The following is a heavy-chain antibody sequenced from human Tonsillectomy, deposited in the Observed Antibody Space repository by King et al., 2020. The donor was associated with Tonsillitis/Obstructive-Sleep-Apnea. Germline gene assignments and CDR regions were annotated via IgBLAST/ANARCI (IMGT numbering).Heavy chain of an antibody. Sequence: VQLQQWGAGLLKPSETLSLNCVVYGGSFRGYYWSWIRQPPGKGLEWIGEINHSGSTDYNPSLKSRVTISVDTSKNQFSLKLSSVTAADTAGYYCARLDYGDPNWYFDLWGRGTLVTVSS. CDR3: ARLDYGDPNWYFDL. CDR1: GGSFRGYY. D-gene: IGHD4-17*01. CDR2: INHSGST. V-gene: IGHV4-34*01. J-gene: IGHJ2*01.